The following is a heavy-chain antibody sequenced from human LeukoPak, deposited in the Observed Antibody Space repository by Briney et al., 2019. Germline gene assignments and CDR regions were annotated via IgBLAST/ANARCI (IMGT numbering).Heavy chain of an antibody. V-gene: IGHV4-39*01. CDR2: IYYTGST. Sequence: SQTLSLTCTVSGGSISSSNYYWGWVRQPPGKGLEWIGIIYYTGSTYYNPSLKSRVTISVDTSKNQFSLKLSSVTAADTAVYYCAKEMGYCGGGSCWSIYYMDVWGKGTTVTVSS. J-gene: IGHJ6*03. CDR3: AKEMGYCGGGSCWSIYYMDV. D-gene: IGHD2-15*01. CDR1: GGSISSSNYY.